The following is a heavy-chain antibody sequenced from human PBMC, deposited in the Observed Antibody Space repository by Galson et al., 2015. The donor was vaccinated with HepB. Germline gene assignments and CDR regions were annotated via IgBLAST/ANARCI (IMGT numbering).Heavy chain of an antibody. CDR1: GGTFSSYA. CDR3: ARAAAGYNWFDP. J-gene: IGHJ5*02. D-gene: IGHD6-13*01. CDR2: IIPIFGTA. Sequence: SVKVSCKASGGTFSSYAISWVRQAPGQGLEWMGGIIPIFGTANYAQKFQGRVTITADESTSTAYMELSSLRSEDTAVYYCARAAAGYNWFDPWGQGTLVTVPS. V-gene: IGHV1-69*13.